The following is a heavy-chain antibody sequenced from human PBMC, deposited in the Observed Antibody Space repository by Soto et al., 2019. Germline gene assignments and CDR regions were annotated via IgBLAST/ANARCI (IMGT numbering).Heavy chain of an antibody. Sequence: GGSLRLSCAASGFTFSSYWMSWVRQAPGKGLEWVANIKQDGSEKYYVDSVKGRFTISRDNAKNSLYLQMNSLRAEDTAVYYCARRLISSWYDYYYYYGMDVWGQGTTVTVSS. CDR1: GFTFSSYW. J-gene: IGHJ6*02. CDR2: IKQDGSEK. D-gene: IGHD6-13*01. V-gene: IGHV3-7*05. CDR3: ARRLISSWYDYYYYYGMDV.